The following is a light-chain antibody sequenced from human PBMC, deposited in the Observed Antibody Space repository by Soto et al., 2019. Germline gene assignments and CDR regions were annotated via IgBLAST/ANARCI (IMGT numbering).Light chain of an antibody. CDR2: DAS. CDR3: QQYVNYWT. Sequence: DIQMTQSPSTLSATAGDRVTITCRASQSISSWLAWYQHKPGKAPKLLIYDASNLDSGVPSRFSGSGSGTEFSLTISNLQPDDCATYYCQQYVNYWTFGHGTRVEIK. V-gene: IGKV1-5*01. CDR1: QSISSW. J-gene: IGKJ1*01.